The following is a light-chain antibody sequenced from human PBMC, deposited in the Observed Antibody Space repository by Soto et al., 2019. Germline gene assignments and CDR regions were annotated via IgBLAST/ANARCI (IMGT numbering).Light chain of an antibody. J-gene: IGLJ3*02. CDR1: SSNIGINF. CDR2: MNN. V-gene: IGLV1-47*01. Sequence: QSVLTQPPSASGAPGQRVTISCSGSSSNIGINFVYWYQQLPGTAPKLLIYMNNQRPSGVPDRFSGSKSGTSAALAISGLRSEDEAEYICATWDDSMISPVFGGGTKVTVL. CDR3: ATWDDSMISPV.